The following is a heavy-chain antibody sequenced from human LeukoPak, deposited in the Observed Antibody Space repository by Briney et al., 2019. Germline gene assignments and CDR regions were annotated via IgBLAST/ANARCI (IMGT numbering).Heavy chain of an antibody. V-gene: IGHV3-13*04. CDR1: GFTLRSFD. Sequence: GGSLRLSCAASGFTLRSFDMHWVRQPTGKGLEWVSGIGTVGDTYYPGSVKGRFTISRDNSKNTLSLQLNSLRAEDTAVYYCAKDATRTSGWYYFDYWGQGTLVTVSS. CDR3: AKDATRTSGWYYFDY. J-gene: IGHJ4*02. CDR2: IGTVGDT. D-gene: IGHD6-19*01.